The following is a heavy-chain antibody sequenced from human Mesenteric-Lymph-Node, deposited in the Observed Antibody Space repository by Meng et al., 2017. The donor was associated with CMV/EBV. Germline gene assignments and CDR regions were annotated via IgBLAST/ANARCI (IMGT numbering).Heavy chain of an antibody. V-gene: IGHV1-18*01. D-gene: IGHD2-2*01. CDR1: GYTFTSYG. CDR2: ISAYNGNT. J-gene: IGHJ1*01. CDR3: AGTPRPDYCSSTSCLAEYFQP. Sequence: ASVKVSCKASGYTFTSYGISWVRQAPGQGLEWMGWISAYNGNTNYAQKLQGRVTMTTDTSTSTAYMELSSLRSEDSAVYYCAGTPRPDYCSSTSCLAEYFQPWGQGTLVTVSS.